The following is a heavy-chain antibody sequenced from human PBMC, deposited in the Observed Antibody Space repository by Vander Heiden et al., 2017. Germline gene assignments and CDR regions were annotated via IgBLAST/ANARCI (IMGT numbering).Heavy chain of an antibody. CDR2: ISGSGGST. J-gene: IGHJ3*02. CDR3: ARTDYDILTGYTDAFDI. Sequence: EVQLLESGGGWVQPGGSLRLSCAASGFTFSSYAMSWVRQAPGKGLEWVSAISGSGGSTYYADSVKGRFTISRDNSKNTLYLQMNSLRAEDTAVYYCARTDYDILTGYTDAFDIWGQGTMVTVSS. CDR1: GFTFSSYA. D-gene: IGHD3-9*01. V-gene: IGHV3-23*01.